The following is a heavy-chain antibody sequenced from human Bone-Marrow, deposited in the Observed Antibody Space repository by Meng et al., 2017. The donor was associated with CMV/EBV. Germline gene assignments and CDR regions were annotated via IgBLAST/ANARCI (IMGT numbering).Heavy chain of an antibody. CDR3: AREGVTGTTVDHYYGMDV. J-gene: IGHJ6*02. CDR1: GYTFTSYG. V-gene: IGHV1-2*02. Sequence: ASVKVSCKASGYTFTSYGISWVRQAPGQRLEWMGWINPNSGGTNYAQKFQGRVTMTRDTSTSTVYMELSSLRSEDTAVYYCAREGVTGTTVDHYYGMDVWGQGTTVTVSS. D-gene: IGHD1-7*01. CDR2: INPNSGGT.